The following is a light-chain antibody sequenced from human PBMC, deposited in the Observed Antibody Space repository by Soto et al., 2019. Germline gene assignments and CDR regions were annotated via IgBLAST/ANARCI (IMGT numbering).Light chain of an antibody. CDR3: QQYNNWPPLT. CDR1: QSVRSN. J-gene: IGKJ5*01. CDR2: GAS. V-gene: IGKV3D-15*01. Sequence: ETVMTQSPATLPVSPGDRATLSFRASQSVRSNLAWYQHKPGQAPRLLIYGASTRATGIPARFSGSGSGTEFTLTISSLQSEDFAVYYCQQYNNWPPLTFGQGTRLEI.